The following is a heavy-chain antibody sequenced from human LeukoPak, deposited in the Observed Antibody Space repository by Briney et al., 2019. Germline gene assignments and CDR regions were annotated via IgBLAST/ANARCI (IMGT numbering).Heavy chain of an antibody. CDR3: TTESSTSLKY. CDR1: GFTFSNAW. V-gene: IGHV3-15*01. J-gene: IGHJ4*02. Sequence: GGSLRLSCAASGFTFSNAWMSWVRQAPGKGLEWVGRIKTTSDGGTTHYAAPVKGRFTVSRDDSKNTLYLQMNSLKTEDTAMYYCTTESSTSLKYWGQGTLVTVSS. CDR2: IKTTSDGGTT. D-gene: IGHD2-2*01.